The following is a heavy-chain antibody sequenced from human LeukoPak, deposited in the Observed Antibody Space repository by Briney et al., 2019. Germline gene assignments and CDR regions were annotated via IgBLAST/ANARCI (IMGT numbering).Heavy chain of an antibody. D-gene: IGHD3-9*01. CDR3: ARVELRYFDWLPGADYYYYYGMDV. CDR1: GYTFTSYD. Sequence: ASLTVSCKASGYTFTSYDINWVRQATGQGLEWMGWMNPNSGNTGYAQKFQGRVTMTRNTSISTAYMELSSLRSEDTAVYYCARVELRYFDWLPGADYYYYYGMDVWGQGTTVTVSS. CDR2: MNPNSGNT. V-gene: IGHV1-8*01. J-gene: IGHJ6*02.